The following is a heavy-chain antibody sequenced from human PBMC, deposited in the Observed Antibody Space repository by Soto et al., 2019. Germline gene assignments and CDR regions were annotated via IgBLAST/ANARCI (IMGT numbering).Heavy chain of an antibody. D-gene: IGHD2-2*01. CDR2: ISYDGSNV. J-gene: IGHJ5*02. CDR1: GFPFSTYT. CDR3: SRAPGEEMVVLPAARGWFHP. V-gene: IGHV3-30-3*01. Sequence: GGSLILSCAASGFPFSTYTMHWVLQAPGKGLEWVAVISYDGSNVYYADSVKGRFTISRDNSRNTLYLQMNSLRVEDTAVYYCSRAPGEEMVVLPAARGWFHPCGQGTAVTVPS.